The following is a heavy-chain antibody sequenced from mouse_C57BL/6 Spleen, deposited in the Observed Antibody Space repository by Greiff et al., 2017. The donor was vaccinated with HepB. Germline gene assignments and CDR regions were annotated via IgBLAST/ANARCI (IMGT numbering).Heavy chain of an antibody. V-gene: IGHV5-17*01. CDR2: ISSGSSTI. CDR1: GFTFSDYG. J-gene: IGHJ3*01. Sequence: EVRLVESGGGLVKPGGSLKLSCAASGFTFSDYGMHWVRQAPEKGLEWVAYISSGSSTIYYADTVKGRFTISRDNAKNTLFLQMTSLRSEDTAMYYCARPNSFYYYGAGAYWGQGTLVTVSA. D-gene: IGHD1-1*01. CDR3: ARPNSFYYYGAGAY.